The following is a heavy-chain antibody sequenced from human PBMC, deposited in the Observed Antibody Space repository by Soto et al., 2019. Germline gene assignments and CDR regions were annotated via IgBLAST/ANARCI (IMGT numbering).Heavy chain of an antibody. D-gene: IGHD3-3*01. V-gene: IGHV4-59*01. CDR1: GGSISSYY. CDR3: ARFIMRRSLEWLLYGGFDY. J-gene: IGHJ4*02. CDR2: IYNSGST. Sequence: QVQLQESGPGLVKPSETLSLTCTVSGGSISSYYWSWIRQPPGKGLKWMGNIYNSGSTNYNPPLKSRVTISVDTSKNQFSLKLSSVTAADTAVYYCARFIMRRSLEWLLYGGFDYWGQGTLVTVSS.